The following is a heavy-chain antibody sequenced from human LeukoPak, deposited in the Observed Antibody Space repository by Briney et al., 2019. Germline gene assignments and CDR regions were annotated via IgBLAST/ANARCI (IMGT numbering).Heavy chain of an antibody. V-gene: IGHV3-15*07. CDR3: THYTVTTSFDY. CDR1: GFTVSNAR. CDR2: IKSKTDGGTT. J-gene: IGHJ4*02. Sequence: GSLRLSCAASGFTVSNARMNWVRQAPGKGLEWVGRIKSKTDGGTTDYAAPVKGRFTISRDDSKNTLFPQTNSLKTEDTAVYYCTHYTVTTSFDYWGQGTLVTVSS. D-gene: IGHD4-11*01.